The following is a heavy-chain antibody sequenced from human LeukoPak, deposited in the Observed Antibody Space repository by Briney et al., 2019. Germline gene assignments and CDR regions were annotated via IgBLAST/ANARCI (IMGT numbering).Heavy chain of an antibody. CDR3: ARHGEYYFDY. V-gene: IGHV4-34*01. CDR1: GGSFSGYY. D-gene: IGHD3-10*01. CDR2: ISRRGNT. Sequence: SETLSLTCAVYGGSFSGYYWSWIRQPQGKGLEWIGQISRRGNTNYNPSLKSRVTISVDTSKNQLSLKLSTVTAADTALYYCARHGEYYFDYWGKGTLVTVSS. J-gene: IGHJ4*02.